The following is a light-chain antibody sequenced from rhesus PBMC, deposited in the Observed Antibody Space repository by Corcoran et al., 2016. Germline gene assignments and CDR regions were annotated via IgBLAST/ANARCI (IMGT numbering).Light chain of an antibody. CDR1: QSISSW. J-gene: IGKJ2*01. Sequence: DIQMTQSPSSLSASVGDTVTITCRASQSISSWLDWYQQKPGKAPKLLIYKASSLKSGVPSRFSGSGVGTDFTLTITSLQPEDFAAYYCLQYTSSPYSFGQGTKVEIK. V-gene: IGKV1-22*01. CDR2: KAS. CDR3: LQYTSSPYS.